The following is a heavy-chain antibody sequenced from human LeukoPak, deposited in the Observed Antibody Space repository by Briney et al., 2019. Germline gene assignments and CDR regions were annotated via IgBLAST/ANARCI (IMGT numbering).Heavy chain of an antibody. V-gene: IGHV4-34*01. D-gene: IGHD3-10*01. Sequence: NPSETLSLTCAVYGLSFSGYYWSWIRQPPGKGLEWIGEINHSGSTNYNPSLKSRVSISVDTSKNQFSLKLSSVTAADTAVYYCARQRQNYYGSGSYLFRGWFDPWGQGTLVTVSS. CDR1: GLSFSGYY. J-gene: IGHJ5*02. CDR2: INHSGST. CDR3: ARQRQNYYGSGSYLFRGWFDP.